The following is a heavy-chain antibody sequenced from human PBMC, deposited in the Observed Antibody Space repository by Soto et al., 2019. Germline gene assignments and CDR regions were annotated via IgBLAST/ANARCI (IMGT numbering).Heavy chain of an antibody. D-gene: IGHD2-2*01. V-gene: IGHV3-21*01. CDR1: GFTFSSYS. CDR2: ISSSSSYI. CDR3: ARDPHCSSTSCYSLVVYRYAFDF. Sequence: GGSLRLSCAASGFTFSSYSMNWVRQAPGKGLEWVSSISSSSSYIYYADSVKGRFTISRDNAKNSLYLQMNSLRAEDTAVYYCARDPHCSSTSCYSLVVYRYAFDFWGQGSMVTVSS. J-gene: IGHJ3*01.